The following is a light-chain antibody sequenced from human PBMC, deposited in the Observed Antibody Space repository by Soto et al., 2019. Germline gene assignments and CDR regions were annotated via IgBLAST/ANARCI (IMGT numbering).Light chain of an antibody. CDR2: DDF. V-gene: IGLV3-21*02. J-gene: IGLJ1*01. Sequence: SYELAQPPSVSVAPGQTAKISCGGDDIGSKSVHWYRQRPGQAPVLVVFDDFDRPSAIPERFSGSISGNTATLTISRVEAGDEADYYCQVWDSGSDHYVFGSGTKVTVL. CDR3: QVWDSGSDHYV. CDR1: DIGSKS.